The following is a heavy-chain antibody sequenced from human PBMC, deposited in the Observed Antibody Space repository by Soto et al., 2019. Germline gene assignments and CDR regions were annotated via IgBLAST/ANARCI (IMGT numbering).Heavy chain of an antibody. CDR1: GGSISSGGYY. D-gene: IGHD2-21*02. CDR2: IYYSGST. CDR3: ARVCGGDCHYGMDV. Sequence: QVQLQEPGPGLVKPSQTLSLTYTVSGGSISSGGYYWSWIRQHPGKGLEWIGYIYYSGSTYYNPSLKSRVTISVDTAKNQFSLKLSSVTAADTAVYYCARVCGGDCHYGMDVWGQGTTVTVSS. V-gene: IGHV4-31*03. J-gene: IGHJ6*02.